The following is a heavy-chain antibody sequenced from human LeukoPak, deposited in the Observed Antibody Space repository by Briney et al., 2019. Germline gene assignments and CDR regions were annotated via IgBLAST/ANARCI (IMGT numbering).Heavy chain of an antibody. Sequence: GASVKVSCKASGGTFSSYAISWVRQAPGQGLEWMGGIIPIFGTANYAQKFQGRVTITADESTSTAYMELSSLRSEDTAVYYCARYRYYYGSGSYYWFDPWGQGTLVTVSS. CDR1: GGTFSSYA. D-gene: IGHD3-10*01. CDR3: ARYRYYYGSGSYYWFDP. CDR2: IIPIFGTA. V-gene: IGHV1-69*13. J-gene: IGHJ5*02.